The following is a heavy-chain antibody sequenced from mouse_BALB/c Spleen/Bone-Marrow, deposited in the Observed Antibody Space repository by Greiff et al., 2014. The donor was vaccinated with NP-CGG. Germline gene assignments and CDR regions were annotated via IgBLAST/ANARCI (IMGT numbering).Heavy chain of an antibody. CDR1: GFTFSSFG. CDR2: ISSGSSTI. D-gene: IGHD2-4*01. V-gene: IGHV5-17*02. J-gene: IGHJ3*01. CDR3: ARGYDYGFAY. Sequence: DVKLQESGGGLVQPGGSRKLSCAASGFTFSSFGMHWVRQAPEKGLEWVAYISSGSSTIYYADTVKGRFTISRDNPKNTLFLQMTSLRSEDTAMYYCARGYDYGFAYWGQGTLVTVSA.